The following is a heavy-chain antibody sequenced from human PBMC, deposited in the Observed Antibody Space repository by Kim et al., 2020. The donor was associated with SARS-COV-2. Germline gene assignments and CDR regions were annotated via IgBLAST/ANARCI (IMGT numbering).Heavy chain of an antibody. Sequence: GGSLRLSCAASGFTFSSYSMNWVRQAPGKGLEWVSSISSSSSYIYYADSVKGRFTISRDNAKNSLYLQMNSLRAEDTAVYYCNGGYGTLYYYYYGMDVWGQGTTVTVSS. J-gene: IGHJ6*02. CDR3: NGGYGTLYYYYYGMDV. D-gene: IGHD5-18*01. CDR2: ISSSSSYI. V-gene: IGHV3-21*01. CDR1: GFTFSSYS.